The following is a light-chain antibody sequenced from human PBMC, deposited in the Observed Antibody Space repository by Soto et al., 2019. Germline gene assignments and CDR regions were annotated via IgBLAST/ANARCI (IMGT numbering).Light chain of an antibody. J-gene: IGLJ3*02. CDR1: SFNIGSNY. CDR2: TTK. CDR3: AAWDDSVHGWV. V-gene: IGLV1-47*01. Sequence: QSVLTQPPSASGTPGQRATISCSGSSFNIGSNYVYWYQQLPGTAPKLLIYTTKHRPSGVPDRFSGSKSGTSASLAISGLRSEDEADYYCAAWDDSVHGWVFGEVTKLTVL.